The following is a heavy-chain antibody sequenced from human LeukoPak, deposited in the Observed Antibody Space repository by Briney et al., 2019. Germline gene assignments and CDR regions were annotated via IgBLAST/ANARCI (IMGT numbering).Heavy chain of an antibody. CDR3: TTEWGYVLQY. CDR1: GFTFSNAW. V-gene: IGHV3-15*01. D-gene: IGHD5-12*01. J-gene: IGHJ4*02. Sequence: TGGSLRLSCAASGFTFSNAWMSWVRQAPGKGLEWVGRMKSKTDGGTTDYAAPVKGRFTISRDDSKNTLYLQMNSLKTEDTAVYYCTTEWGYVLQYWGQGTLVTVSS. CDR2: MKSKTDGGTT.